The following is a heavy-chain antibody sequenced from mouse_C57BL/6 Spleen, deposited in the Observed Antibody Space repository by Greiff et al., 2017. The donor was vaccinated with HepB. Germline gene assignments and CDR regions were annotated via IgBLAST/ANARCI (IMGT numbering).Heavy chain of an antibody. Sequence: ESGPGLVKPSPSLSLTCSVTGYPITRGYYWYWIRQVPGNKRECMDHISYDRSNNYKPPLKKPIPISRDTTKNQFFLKLNSVTTVDTATYYGARDDYADWYFDYWGQGTTLTVSS. V-gene: IGHV3-6*01. CDR3: ARDDYADWYFDY. J-gene: IGHJ2*01. CDR1: GYPITRGYY. D-gene: IGHD2-4*01. CDR2: ISYDRSN.